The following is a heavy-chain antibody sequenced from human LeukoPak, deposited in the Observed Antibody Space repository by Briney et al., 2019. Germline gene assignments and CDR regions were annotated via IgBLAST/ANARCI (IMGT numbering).Heavy chain of an antibody. CDR3: ARGGSSLYYFDY. CDR2: INRSGSA. V-gene: IGHV4-38-2*02. D-gene: IGHD3-16*01. CDR1: GYSISSGYY. Sequence: PSETLSLTCTVSGYSISSGYYWGWIRQPPGKGLEWIGSINRSGSAYYNPSLKSRVTMSVDTSKNQFSLKLSSVTAADTAVYYCARGGSSLYYFDYWGQGTLVTVSS. J-gene: IGHJ4*02.